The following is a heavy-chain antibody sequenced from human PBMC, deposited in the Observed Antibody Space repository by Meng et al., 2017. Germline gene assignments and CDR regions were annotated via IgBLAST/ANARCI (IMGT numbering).Heavy chain of an antibody. V-gene: IGHV1-46*01. J-gene: IGHJ4*02. Sequence: QVQVVEDGAEGKKTGASVKVSCKASGYTFTSYYMHWRRQAPAQGLEWMGIINPSGGSTSYAQKFQGRVTMTRGTSTSTVYMELSSLRSEDTAVYYCASSSGWGDPVYDYWGQGTLVTVSS. CDR2: INPSGGST. CDR3: ASSSGWGDPVYDY. CDR1: GYTFTSYY. D-gene: IGHD2-21*01.